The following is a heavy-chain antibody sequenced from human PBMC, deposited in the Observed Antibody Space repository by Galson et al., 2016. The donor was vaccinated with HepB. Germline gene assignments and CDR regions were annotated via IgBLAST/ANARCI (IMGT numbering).Heavy chain of an antibody. CDR3: VTGDYGSNSEYDYDMDV. V-gene: IGHV1-24*01. CDR2: FEPEDDKT. CDR1: GFTFNGYY. Sequence: SVKVSCKAFGFTFNGYYIHWVRQAPGKGLEWMGGFEPEDDKTIYAQKFQGRVTMTEDTRTDTAYMELSSLRSDDTAVYYCVTGDYGSNSEYDYDMDVWGQGTTVTVSS. D-gene: IGHD4-23*01. J-gene: IGHJ6*02.